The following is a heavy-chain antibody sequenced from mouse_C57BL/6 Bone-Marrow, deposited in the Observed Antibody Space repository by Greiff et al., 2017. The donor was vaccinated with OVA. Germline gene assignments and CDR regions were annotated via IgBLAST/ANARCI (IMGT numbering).Heavy chain of an antibody. Sequence: EVQLVESGGGLVQPGGSMKLSCVASGFTFSNYWMNWVRQSPEKGLEWVAQIRLKSDNYATHYAESVKGRFTISRDDSKSSVYLQMNNLRAEDTGIYYCTDYYGSSYWFAYWGQGTLVTVSA. CDR3: TDYYGSSYWFAY. D-gene: IGHD1-1*01. J-gene: IGHJ3*01. CDR2: IRLKSDNYAT. V-gene: IGHV6-3*01. CDR1: GFTFSNYW.